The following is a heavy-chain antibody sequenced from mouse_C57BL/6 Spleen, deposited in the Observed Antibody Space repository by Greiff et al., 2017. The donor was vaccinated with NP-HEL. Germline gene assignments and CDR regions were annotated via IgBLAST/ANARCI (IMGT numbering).Heavy chain of an antibody. CDR1: GYTFTSYW. CDR3: ARRYYGSRVYAMDY. J-gene: IGHJ4*01. CDR2: IYPSDSET. D-gene: IGHD1-1*01. Sequence: QVQLQQPGAELVRPGSSVKLSCKASGYTFTSYWMDWVKQRPGQGLEWIGNIYPSDSETHYNQKFKDKATLTVDKSSSTAYMQLSSLTSEDSAVYYCARRYYGSRVYAMDYWGQGTSVTVSS. V-gene: IGHV1-61*01.